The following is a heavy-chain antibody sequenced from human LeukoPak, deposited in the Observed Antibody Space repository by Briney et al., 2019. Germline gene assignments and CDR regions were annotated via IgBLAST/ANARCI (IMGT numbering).Heavy chain of an antibody. D-gene: IGHD6-6*01. CDR2: IYYSGST. Sequence: SETLSLTCTVSGGSISSYYWSWIRQPPGKGLEWIGYIYYSGSTNYNPSLKSRVTISVDTSKNQFSLKLSSVTAADTAVCYCTYSSSVYYYGMDVWGQGTTVTVSS. CDR3: TYSSSVYYYGMDV. V-gene: IGHV4-59*01. J-gene: IGHJ6*02. CDR1: GGSISSYY.